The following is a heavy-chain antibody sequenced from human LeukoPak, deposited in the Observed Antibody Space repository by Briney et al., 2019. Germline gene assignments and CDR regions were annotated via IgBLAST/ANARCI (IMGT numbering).Heavy chain of an antibody. CDR1: GFTVISSSY. V-gene: IGHV3-53*05. D-gene: IGHD5-18*01. Sequence: QAGGSLRLSCAASGFTVISSSYMSWVRQAPGRGLEWVSLIYTGDRTFYADSVKGRFIISRDNSKNTLYLEMNSLRGEDTAVYYCAKDDTLATGPFDYWGQGTLVTVSS. CDR2: IYTGDRT. CDR3: AKDDTLATGPFDY. J-gene: IGHJ4*02.